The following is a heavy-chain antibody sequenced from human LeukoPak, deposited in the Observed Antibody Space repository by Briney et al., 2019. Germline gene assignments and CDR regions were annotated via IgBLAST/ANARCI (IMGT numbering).Heavy chain of an antibody. D-gene: IGHD2-8*01. CDR2: IYWDDDQ. CDR1: GFSLSTSGVA. Sequence: SGPTLVKPTQTLTLTCTYSGFSLSTSGVAVGWIRQPPGKALEWLALIYWDDDQRYSPSLKIRLTITKDTSKNQVVLTMTSMDPVDTATYYCAHYDTVANGQGYSSDYWGQGILVTVSS. J-gene: IGHJ4*02. V-gene: IGHV2-5*02. CDR3: AHYDTVANGQGYSSDY.